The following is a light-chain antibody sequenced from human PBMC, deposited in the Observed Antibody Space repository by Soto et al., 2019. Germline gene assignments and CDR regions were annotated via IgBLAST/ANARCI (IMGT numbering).Light chain of an antibody. J-gene: IGLJ1*01. Sequence: QSALTQPASVSGSPGQSITISCTGTSGDVGGYNYVSWYQQHPGKAPKLMIYYVSHRPSGVSNRFSGSKSGNTASLTISGLQAEDEADYYCSSYTSINSYVFGTGTKVTVL. CDR3: SSYTSINSYV. CDR2: YVS. CDR1: SGDVGGYNY. V-gene: IGLV2-14*03.